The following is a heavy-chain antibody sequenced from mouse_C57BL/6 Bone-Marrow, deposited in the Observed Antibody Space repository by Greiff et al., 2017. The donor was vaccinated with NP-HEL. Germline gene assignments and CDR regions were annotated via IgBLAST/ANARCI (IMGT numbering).Heavy chain of an antibody. J-gene: IGHJ3*01. CDR1: GYTFTSYW. Sequence: QVHVKQSGAELAKPGASVKLSCKASGYTFTSYWMHWVKQRPGQGLEWIGYINPSSGYTKYNQKFKDKATLTADKSSSTAYMQLSSLTYEDSAVYYCARRGDSSGYVVLFAYWGQGTLVTVSA. V-gene: IGHV1-7*01. CDR2: INPSSGYT. CDR3: ARRGDSSGYVVLFAY. D-gene: IGHD3-2*02.